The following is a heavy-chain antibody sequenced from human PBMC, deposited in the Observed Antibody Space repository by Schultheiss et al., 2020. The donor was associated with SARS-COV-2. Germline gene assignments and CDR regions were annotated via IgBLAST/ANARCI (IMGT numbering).Heavy chain of an antibody. V-gene: IGHV4-31*03. CDR3: ARLGYSSGWSGLDY. CDR1: GFSLSTSGVG. J-gene: IGHJ4*02. CDR2: IYYSGST. D-gene: IGHD6-19*01. Sequence: SGPTLVKPTQTLTLTCTFSGFSLSTSGVGVGWIRQPPGKALECIGYIYYSGSTYYNPSLKSRVTISVDTSKNQFSLKLSSVTAADTAVYYCARLGYSSGWSGLDYWGQGTLVTVSS.